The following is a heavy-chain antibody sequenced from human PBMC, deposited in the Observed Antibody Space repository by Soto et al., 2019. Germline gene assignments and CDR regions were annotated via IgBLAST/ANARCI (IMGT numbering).Heavy chain of an antibody. Sequence: QVQLVQSGAEVKKPGASVKVSCKASGYSFSTYSFSWVRQAPGQGLEWMGWIGAFNGNTNYAQKFQGKVTMTTDTSTTTVYMELGSLTSDDTAVYYCARAFGAALDYWGQGTLVTVSS. D-gene: IGHD6-25*01. V-gene: IGHV1-18*04. CDR3: ARAFGAALDY. J-gene: IGHJ4*02. CDR2: IGAFNGNT. CDR1: GYSFSTYS.